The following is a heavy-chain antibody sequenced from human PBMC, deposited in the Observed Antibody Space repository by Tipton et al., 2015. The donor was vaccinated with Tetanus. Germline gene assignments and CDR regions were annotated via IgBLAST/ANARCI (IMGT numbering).Heavy chain of an antibody. D-gene: IGHD1-26*01. V-gene: IGHV3-21*01. CDR2: ISSTSSYI. J-gene: IGHJ4*02. Sequence: SLRLSCAASGFTFSSHWMNWVRQAPGKGLEWLSFISSTSSYIYYADSVKGRFTVSRDNAKNSLSLQMKSLGDEDTAVYYCATGRTLDYWGQGTRVTVST. CDR1: GFTFSSHW. CDR3: ATGRTLDY.